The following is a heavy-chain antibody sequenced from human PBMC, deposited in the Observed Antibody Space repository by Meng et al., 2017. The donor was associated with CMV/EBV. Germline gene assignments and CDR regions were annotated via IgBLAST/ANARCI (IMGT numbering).Heavy chain of an antibody. CDR1: GYTFTGYY. CDR2: ISPNSGGT. V-gene: IGHV1-2*02. CDR3: ARDWTIPYYGMDV. J-gene: IGHJ6*02. Sequence: ASVKVSCKASGYTFTGYYMHWVRQAPGQGLEWMGWISPNSGGTNYAQKFQGRVTMTRDTSISTAYMELSRLRSDDTAVYYCARDWTIPYYGMDVWGQGTTVTVSS. D-gene: IGHD3-3*01.